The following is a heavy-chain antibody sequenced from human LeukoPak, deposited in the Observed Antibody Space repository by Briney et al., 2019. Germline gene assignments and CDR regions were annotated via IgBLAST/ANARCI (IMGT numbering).Heavy chain of an antibody. CDR2: IIPIFGTA. CDR3: ARANSPDGYTDY. CDR1: GGTFSSYA. Sequence: ASVKVSRKASGGTFSSYAISWVRQAPGQGLEWMGGIIPIFGTANYAQKFQGRVTITADESTSTAYMELSSLRSEDTAVYYCARANSPDGYTDYWGQGTLVTVSS. J-gene: IGHJ4*02. V-gene: IGHV1-69*13. D-gene: IGHD5-24*01.